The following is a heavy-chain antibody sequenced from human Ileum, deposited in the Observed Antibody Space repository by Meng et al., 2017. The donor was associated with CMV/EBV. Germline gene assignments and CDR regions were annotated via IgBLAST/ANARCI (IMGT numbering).Heavy chain of an antibody. CDR1: GDSLSTGDYY. J-gene: IGHJ4*02. CDR2: IYYSGST. Sequence: QVRLQAPGPGLVNPSQTLALTSTVSGDSLSTGDYYWSWIRQPPGKGPEWIGYIYYSGSTLYNPSLKSPVTISLDKSKNQFSLRLRSVTAADTAVYFCAREGGGWYFDSWGQGTLVTVSS. V-gene: IGHV4-30-4*01. CDR3: AREGGGWYFDS. D-gene: IGHD6-19*01.